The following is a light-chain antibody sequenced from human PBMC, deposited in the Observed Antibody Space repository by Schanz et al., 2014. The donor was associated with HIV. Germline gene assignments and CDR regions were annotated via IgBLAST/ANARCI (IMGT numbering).Light chain of an antibody. V-gene: IGKV1-5*03. CDR3: QQYNSDPWT. CDR2: KAS. CDR1: QRISSW. Sequence: DIQMTQSPSTLSASVGDRVTLTCRASQRISSWLAWYQQKPGKAPKLLIYKASSLESGVPSRFSGSGSETEFTLTISSLQPDDFATYYCQQYNSDPWTFGHGTKVEIK. J-gene: IGKJ1*01.